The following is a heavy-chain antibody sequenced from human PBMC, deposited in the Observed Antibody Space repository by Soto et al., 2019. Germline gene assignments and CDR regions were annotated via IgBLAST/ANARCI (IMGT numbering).Heavy chain of an antibody. Sequence: WASVKVSCKASGGTFSSYAISWVRQAPGQGLEWMGGIIPIFGTANYAQKFQGRVTITADESTSTAYMELSSLRSEDTAVYYCARTPGGGSRYDAFDIWGQGTMVTVSS. J-gene: IGHJ3*02. CDR1: GGTFSSYA. D-gene: IGHD2-15*01. V-gene: IGHV1-69*13. CDR3: ARTPGGGSRYDAFDI. CDR2: IIPIFGTA.